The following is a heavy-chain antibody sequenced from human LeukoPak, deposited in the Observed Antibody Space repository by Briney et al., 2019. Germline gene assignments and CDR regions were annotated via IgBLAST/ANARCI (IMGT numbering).Heavy chain of an antibody. CDR1: GFTVSSNY. V-gene: IGHV3-23*01. J-gene: IGHJ4*02. CDR3: AKAKRIIVVVTATPFDY. CDR2: ISGSGGST. D-gene: IGHD2-21*02. Sequence: PGGSLRLSCAASGFTVSSNYMSWVRQAPGKGPEWVSAISGSGGSTYYADSVKGRFTISRDNSKNTLYLQMNSLRAEDTAVYYCAKAKRIIVVVTATPFDYWGQGTLVTVSS.